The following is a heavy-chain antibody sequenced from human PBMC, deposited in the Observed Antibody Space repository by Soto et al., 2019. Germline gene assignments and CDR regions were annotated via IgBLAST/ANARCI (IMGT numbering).Heavy chain of an antibody. J-gene: IGHJ6*02. D-gene: IGHD3-16*01. CDR3: TKENYAYEGLDV. V-gene: IGHV3-23*01. CDR1: GFTFSSYA. Sequence: PGGSLRLSCAASGFTFSSYAMSWVRQAPGKGLEWVSAVTSGGDSTYYADSVKGRFTISRDNSKSTLYLQMNSLRAEDTAVYYCTKENYAYEGLDVWGQGTTVTVSS. CDR2: VTSGGDST.